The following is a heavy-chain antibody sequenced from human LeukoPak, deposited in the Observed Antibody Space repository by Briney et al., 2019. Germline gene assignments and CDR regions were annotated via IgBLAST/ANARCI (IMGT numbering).Heavy chain of an antibody. Sequence: SETLSLTCAVYGGSLSGYYWSWIRQPPGKGLEWIGEINHSGSTNYNPSLKSRVTISVDTSKNQFSLKLSSVTAADTAVYYCARDRVVVVAAMVIYYGMDVWGQGTTVTVSS. D-gene: IGHD2-15*01. CDR2: INHSGST. CDR1: GGSLSGYY. J-gene: IGHJ6*02. V-gene: IGHV4-34*01. CDR3: ARDRVVVVAAMVIYYGMDV.